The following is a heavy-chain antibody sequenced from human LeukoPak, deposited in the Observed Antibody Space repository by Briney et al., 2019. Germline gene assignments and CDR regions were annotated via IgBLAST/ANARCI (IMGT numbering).Heavy chain of an antibody. CDR1: GYTFTSYD. D-gene: IGHD6-6*01. Sequence: ASVKVSCKASGYTFTSYDINWVRQATGQGPEWMGWMNPTSGNTGCAPKFQGRVTMTRNTSISTAYLELSSPISDDTAVYYCAARGARSSSLRPLDFWGQGTLVTVSS. CDR2: MNPTSGNT. V-gene: IGHV1-8*01. J-gene: IGHJ4*02. CDR3: AARGARSSSLRPLDF.